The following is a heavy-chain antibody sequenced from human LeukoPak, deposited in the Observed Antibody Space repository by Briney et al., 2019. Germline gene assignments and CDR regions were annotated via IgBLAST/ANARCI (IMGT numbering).Heavy chain of an antibody. J-gene: IGHJ3*02. Sequence: PGGSLRLSCAASGFTFSSYSMNWVRQAPGKGLEWVSSISSSSSYIYYADSVKGRFTISRDNAKNSLYLQMNSLRAEDTAVYYCARDPGHLSAFDIWGQGTMVTVSS. D-gene: IGHD3-3*02. CDR1: GFTFSSYS. CDR2: ISSSSSYI. CDR3: ARDPGHLSAFDI. V-gene: IGHV3-21*01.